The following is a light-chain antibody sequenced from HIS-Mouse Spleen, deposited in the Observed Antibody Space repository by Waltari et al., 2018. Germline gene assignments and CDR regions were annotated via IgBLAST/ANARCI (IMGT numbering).Light chain of an antibody. V-gene: IGLV2-23*01. CDR1: SSDVGCYNL. CDR2: EGS. Sequence: QSALTQPASVSGSPGQSITISCTGTSSDVGCYNLVSWYPQHPGKAPKLMIYEGSKRPSGVSNRFSGSKSGNTASLTISGLQAEDEADYYCCSYAGSSTVFGGGTKLTVL. CDR3: CSYAGSSTV. J-gene: IGLJ3*02.